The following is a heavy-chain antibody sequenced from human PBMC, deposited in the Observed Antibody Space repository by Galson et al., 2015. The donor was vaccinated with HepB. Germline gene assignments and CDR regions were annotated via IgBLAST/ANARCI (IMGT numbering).Heavy chain of an antibody. D-gene: IGHD3-22*01. CDR2: INTNTGNP. V-gene: IGHV7-4-1*02. J-gene: IGHJ4*02. CDR1: GYTFTSYA. CDR3: ARVDSSGYPSFDY. Sequence: SVKVSCKASGYTFTSYAMNWVRQAPGQGLEWMGWINTNTGNPTYAQGFTGRFVFSMDTSVSTAYLQISSLKAEDTAVYYCARVDSSGYPSFDYWGQGTLVTVSS.